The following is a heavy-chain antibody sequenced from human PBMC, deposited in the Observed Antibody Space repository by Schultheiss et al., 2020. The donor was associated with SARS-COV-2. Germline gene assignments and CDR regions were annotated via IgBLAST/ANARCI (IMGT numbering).Heavy chain of an antibody. CDR2: IYYSGST. Sequence: SETLSLTCTVSGGSISSGGYYWSWIRQHPGKGLEWIGYIYYSGSTYYNPSLKSRVTISVDTSKNQFSLKLSSVTAADTAVYYCARAPPGEMATIYYFDYWGQGTLVTVSS. V-gene: IGHV4-31*03. CDR3: ARAPPGEMATIYYFDY. J-gene: IGHJ4*02. CDR1: GGSISSGGYY. D-gene: IGHD5-24*01.